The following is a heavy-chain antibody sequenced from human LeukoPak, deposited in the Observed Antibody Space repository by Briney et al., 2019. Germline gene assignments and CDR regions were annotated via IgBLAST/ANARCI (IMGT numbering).Heavy chain of an antibody. Sequence: PSETLSLTCAVSGGSISSGGYSWSWIRQPPGKGLEWIGYIYHSGSTYYNPSLKSRVTMSVDMSKNQFSLNLNSVTAADTAVYYCARGYGGATANNAFHIWGQGTMVTVSS. D-gene: IGHD1-1*01. CDR2: IYHSGST. J-gene: IGHJ3*02. V-gene: IGHV4-30-2*01. CDR1: GGSISSGGYS. CDR3: ARGYGGATANNAFHI.